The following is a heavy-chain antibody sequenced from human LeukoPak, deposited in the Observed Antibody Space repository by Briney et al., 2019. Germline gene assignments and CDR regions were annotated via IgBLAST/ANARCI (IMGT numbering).Heavy chain of an antibody. J-gene: IGHJ4*02. CDR3: AKICGGDCTGKAGEDY. CDR1: GGSSSGYY. V-gene: IGHV4-34*01. CDR2: INHSGST. Sequence: PSETLSLTCAVYGGSSSGYYWSWIRQPPGKGLEWIGEINHSGSTNYNPSLKSRVTISVDTSKNQFSLKLSSVTAADTAVYYCAKICGGDCTGKAGEDYWGQGTLVTVSS. D-gene: IGHD2-21*02.